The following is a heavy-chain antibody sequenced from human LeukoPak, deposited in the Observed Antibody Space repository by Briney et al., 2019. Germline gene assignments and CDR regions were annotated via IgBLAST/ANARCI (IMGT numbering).Heavy chain of an antibody. CDR1: GFSFSNYG. CDR3: AKTYIRESGYDFFFHY. D-gene: IGHD5-12*01. CDR2: ISYDGKNI. J-gene: IGHJ4*02. Sequence: GGSLRLSCAASGFSFSNYGFHWVRQAPGKGLDWVSAISYDGKNIHYADSVKGRFTISRDNSRNTVYLQMNSLTVEDTAVYYCAKTYIRESGYDFFFHYWGQGTRVTVSS. V-gene: IGHV3-33*06.